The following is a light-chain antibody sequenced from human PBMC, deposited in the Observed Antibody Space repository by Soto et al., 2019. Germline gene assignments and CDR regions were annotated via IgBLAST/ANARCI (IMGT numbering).Light chain of an antibody. CDR3: QQSYSTPPVT. V-gene: IGKV1-39*01. J-gene: IGKJ4*01. CDR1: QRISSY. Sequence: DIPMTQSPSSLSASVGDRVTITCRASQRISSYLNWYQQKPGKAPKLLIYAASSLQSGVPSRFSGSGSGTDFSLTISSLQPEDFATYYCQQSYSTPPVTFGGGTKVEIK. CDR2: AAS.